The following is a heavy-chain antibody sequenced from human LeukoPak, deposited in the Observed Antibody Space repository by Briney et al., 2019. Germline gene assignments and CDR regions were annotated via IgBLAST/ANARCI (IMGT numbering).Heavy chain of an antibody. CDR2: IKQDGSEK. CDR1: GFTFSSYW. CDR3: ASQYCSSTSCSTYYFDY. D-gene: IGHD2-2*02. V-gene: IGHV3-7*01. J-gene: IGHJ4*02. Sequence: GGSPRLSCAASGFTFSSYWMSWVRQAPGKGLEWVANIKQDGSEKYYVDSVKGRFTISRDNAKNSLYLQMNSLRAEDTAVYYCASQYCSSTSCSTYYFDYWGQGTLVTVSS.